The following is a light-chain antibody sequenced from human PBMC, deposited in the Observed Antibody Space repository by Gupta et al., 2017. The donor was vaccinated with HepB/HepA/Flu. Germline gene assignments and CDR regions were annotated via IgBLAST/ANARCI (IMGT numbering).Light chain of an antibody. CDR3: SSYTSSSTVV. J-gene: IGLJ3*02. V-gene: IGLV2-14*03. Sequence: QSALTQPASVSGSPGQSITISCTGTSSDLGTYNYVSWYQQHPGKAPKVLIYDVRKRPAGVANRFSGSKAGNTASLTISGLQAEDEAHYYCSSYTSSSTVVFGGGTKLTVL. CDR1: SSDLGTYNY. CDR2: DVR.